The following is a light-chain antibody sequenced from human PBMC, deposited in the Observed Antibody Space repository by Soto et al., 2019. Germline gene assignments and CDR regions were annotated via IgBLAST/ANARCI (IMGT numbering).Light chain of an antibody. V-gene: IGKV1-5*03. CDR2: KAS. Sequence: DIQMTQSPSTLSASVGDRVTITCRASQSISSWLAWYQQKSGKAPRLLIYKASSLESGVPSRFSGSGFGTEFTLTISSLQPDDFATYYCQQYDSYSPLTFGGGTKVEIK. CDR3: QQYDSYSPLT. CDR1: QSISSW. J-gene: IGKJ4*01.